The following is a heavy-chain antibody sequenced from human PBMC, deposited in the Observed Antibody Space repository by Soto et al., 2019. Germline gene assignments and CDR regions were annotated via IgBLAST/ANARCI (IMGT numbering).Heavy chain of an antibody. CDR1: GFTFSSYS. J-gene: IGHJ6*02. CDR3: ARNQHCSSTSCYISYDFWSGPQNYGMDV. V-gene: IGHV3-48*02. Sequence: EVQLVESGGGLVQPGGSLRLSCAASGFTFSSYSMNWVRQAPGKGLEWVSYISSSSSTIYYADSVKGRFTISRDNAKNSLYLQMNSLRDEDTAVYYCARNQHCSSTSCYISYDFWSGPQNYGMDVWGQGTTVTVSS. D-gene: IGHD2-2*02. CDR2: ISSSSSTI.